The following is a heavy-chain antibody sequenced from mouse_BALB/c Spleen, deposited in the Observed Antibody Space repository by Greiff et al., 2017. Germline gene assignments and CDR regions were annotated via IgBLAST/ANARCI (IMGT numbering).Heavy chain of an antibody. V-gene: IGHV5-6*02. J-gene: IGHJ1*01. CDR3: ARKDGNYLYWYFDV. CDR2: ISSGGSYT. D-gene: IGHD2-1*01. CDR1: GFTFSSYG. Sequence: DVMLVESGGDLVKPGGSLKLSCAASGFTFSSYGMSWVRQTPDKRLEWVATISSGGSYTYYPDSVKGRFTISRDNAKNTLYLQMSSLKSEDTAMYYCARKDGNYLYWYFDVWGAGTTVTVSS.